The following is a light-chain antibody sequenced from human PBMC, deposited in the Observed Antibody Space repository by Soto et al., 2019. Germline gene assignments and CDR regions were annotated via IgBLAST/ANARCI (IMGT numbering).Light chain of an antibody. CDR1: SSDVGGYNY. CDR2: DVS. CDR3: SSYTTSNTRQIV. Sequence: QSALTQPASVSGSPGQSITISCTGTSSDVGGYNYVSWYQHHPGEAPKLMIYDVSNRPSGVSNRLSGSKSGNTASLTISGLQPEDEADYYCSSYTTSNTRQIVFGTGTKLTVL. V-gene: IGLV2-14*03. J-gene: IGLJ1*01.